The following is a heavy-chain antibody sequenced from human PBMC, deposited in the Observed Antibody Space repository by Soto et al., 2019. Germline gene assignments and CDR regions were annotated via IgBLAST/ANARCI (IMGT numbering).Heavy chain of an antibody. J-gene: IGHJ4*02. V-gene: IGHV4-59*01. CDR1: GGSISSYY. D-gene: IGHD5-12*01. Sequence: PSETLSLTXTVSGGSISSYYWSWIRQPPGKGLEWIGYIYYSGSTSYNPSLKSRVTISVDTSKNQFSLKLSSVTAADTAVYYCARVRDGYNYAPANFDYWGQGTLVTVSS. CDR2: IYYSGST. CDR3: ARVRDGYNYAPANFDY.